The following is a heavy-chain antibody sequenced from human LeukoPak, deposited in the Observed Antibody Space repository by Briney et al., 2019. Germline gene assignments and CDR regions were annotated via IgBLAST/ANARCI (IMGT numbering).Heavy chain of an antibody. Sequence: ASVKVSCKASGYTFTSYDINWVRQATGQGLEWMGWMNPNSGNTGHAQKFQGRVTITRNTSISTAYMELSSLRSEDTAVYYCARFKYKNWFDPWGQGTLVTVSS. CDR3: ARFKYKNWFDP. D-gene: IGHD1-1*01. J-gene: IGHJ5*02. CDR1: GYTFTSYD. V-gene: IGHV1-8*03. CDR2: MNPNSGNT.